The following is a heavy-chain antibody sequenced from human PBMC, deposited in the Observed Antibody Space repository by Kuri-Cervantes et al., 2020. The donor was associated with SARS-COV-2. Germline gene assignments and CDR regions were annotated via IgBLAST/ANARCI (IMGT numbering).Heavy chain of an antibody. CDR3: AKVVHSSSWLYYFDY. J-gene: IGHJ4*02. CDR1: GFTFSSYA. Sequence: GGSLRLSCAASGFTFSSYAMSWVRQAPGKGLEWVAVISYDGSNKYYADSVKGRFTISRDNSKNSLYLQMNSLRAEDTAVYYCAKVVHSSSWLYYFDYWGQGTLVTVSS. D-gene: IGHD6-13*01. CDR2: ISYDGSNK. V-gene: IGHV3-30*07.